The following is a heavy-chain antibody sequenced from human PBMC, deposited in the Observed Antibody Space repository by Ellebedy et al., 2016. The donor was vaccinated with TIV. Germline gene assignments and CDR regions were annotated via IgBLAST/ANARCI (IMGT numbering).Heavy chain of an antibody. CDR2: ISYDGSKK. D-gene: IGHD5-24*01. CDR3: ANVEMSTEDGY. Sequence: GGSLRLXCAASGFTFSNYGMYWVRQAPGKGLEWVAVISYDGSKKYYADSVKGRFTISRDNSKNTLYVQMNSLRAEDSAVYYCANVEMSTEDGYWGQGTLVTVSS. V-gene: IGHV3-30*18. J-gene: IGHJ4*02. CDR1: GFTFSNYG.